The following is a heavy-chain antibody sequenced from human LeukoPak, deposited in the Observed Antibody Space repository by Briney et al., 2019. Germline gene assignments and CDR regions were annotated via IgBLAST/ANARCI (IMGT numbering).Heavy chain of an antibody. CDR2: INHSGST. Sequence: SETLPLTCAVYGGSFSGYYWSWIRQPPGKGLEWIGEINHSGSTNYNPSLKSRVTISVDTSKNQFSLKLSSVTAADTAVYYCASAVAPGSFDYWGQGTLVTVSS. D-gene: IGHD6-19*01. CDR1: GGSFSGYY. CDR3: ASAVAPGSFDY. J-gene: IGHJ4*02. V-gene: IGHV4-34*01.